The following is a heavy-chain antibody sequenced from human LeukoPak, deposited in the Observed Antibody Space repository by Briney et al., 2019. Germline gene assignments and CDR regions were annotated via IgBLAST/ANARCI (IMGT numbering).Heavy chain of an antibody. J-gene: IGHJ4*02. D-gene: IGHD1-20*01. CDR2: IKSKADGETI. CDR1: GFTFTNAW. V-gene: IGHV3-15*07. Sequence: GGSLRLSCAASGFTFTNAWMNWVRQAPGKGLEWVGRIKSKADGETIDYAAPVKGRFTFSRDDSKNMLYLQMNSLKSEDTAVYYCSTLTSRGLSDSWGQGTLITVSS. CDR3: STLTSRGLSDS.